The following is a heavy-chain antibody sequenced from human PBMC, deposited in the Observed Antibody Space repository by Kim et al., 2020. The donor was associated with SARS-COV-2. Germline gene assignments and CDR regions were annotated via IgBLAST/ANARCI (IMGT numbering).Heavy chain of an antibody. Sequence: ANSVKGRFTISRDNAKNSLYLQMNSLRAEDTAVYYCARDGWSDLLDAFDIWGQGTMVTVSS. D-gene: IGHD2-15*01. J-gene: IGHJ3*02. CDR3: ARDGWSDLLDAFDI. V-gene: IGHV3-11*06.